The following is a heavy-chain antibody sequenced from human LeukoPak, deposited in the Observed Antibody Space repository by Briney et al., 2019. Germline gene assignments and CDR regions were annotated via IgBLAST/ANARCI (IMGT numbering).Heavy chain of an antibody. Sequence: GGSLRLSCAASGFTFSSYWMHWVRQAPGKGLVWVSRITTDGSTTSYADSVKGRFTISRDNAKNTLYRQMNSLRADDTAVYYCTSGVDYWGQGTLVTVSS. D-gene: IGHD2-8*01. V-gene: IGHV3-74*01. CDR1: GFTFSSYW. CDR3: TSGVDY. CDR2: ITTDGSTT. J-gene: IGHJ4*02.